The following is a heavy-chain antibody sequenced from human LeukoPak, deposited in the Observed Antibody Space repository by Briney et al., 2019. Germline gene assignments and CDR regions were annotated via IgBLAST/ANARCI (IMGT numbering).Heavy chain of an antibody. J-gene: IGHJ4*02. Sequence: PGGSLRLSCAASGFTLSSYAMHWVRQAPGKGLEWVALISYDGSNKYYTDSVEGRFTISRDNSKHTLYLQMNSLRAEDTAMYYCAKSSGYSYGLNYWGQGTLVTVSS. CDR3: AKSSGYSYGLNY. V-gene: IGHV3-30*18. CDR2: ISYDGSNK. D-gene: IGHD5-18*01. CDR1: GFTLSSYA.